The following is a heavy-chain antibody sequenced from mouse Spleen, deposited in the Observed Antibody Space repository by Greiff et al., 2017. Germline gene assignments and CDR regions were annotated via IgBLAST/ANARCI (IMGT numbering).Heavy chain of an antibody. V-gene: IGHV1-53*01. D-gene: IGHD1-1*01. CDR2: INPSNGGT. Sequence: VQLQQPGTELVKPGASVKLSCKASGYTFTSYWMHWVKQRPGQGLEWIGNINPSNGGTNYNEKFKSKATLTVDKSSSTAYMQLSSLTSEDSAVYYCARSGDYYGNRSYYFDYWGQGTTLTVSS. J-gene: IGHJ2*01. CDR3: ARSGDYYGNRSYYFDY. CDR1: GYTFTSYW.